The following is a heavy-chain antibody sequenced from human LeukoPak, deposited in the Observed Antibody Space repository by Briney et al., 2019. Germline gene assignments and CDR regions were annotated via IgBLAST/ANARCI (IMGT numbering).Heavy chain of an antibody. CDR2: FKSKNEGGKI. CDR1: GFTFSDAW. J-gene: IGHJ4*02. V-gene: IGHV3-15*01. D-gene: IGHD5-24*01. Sequence: PGGSLRLSCAASGFTFSDAWMSWVRQAPGKGLEWVGRFKSKNEGGKIDYAASVKDRFTISRDDLKNMLYVQMNNLKTEDTAVYYCATGKEDGYNFVYWGQGTLVTVSS. CDR3: ATGKEDGYNFVY.